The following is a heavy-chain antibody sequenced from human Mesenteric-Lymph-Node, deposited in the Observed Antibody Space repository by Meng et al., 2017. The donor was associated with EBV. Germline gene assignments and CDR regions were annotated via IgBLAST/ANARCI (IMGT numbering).Heavy chain of an antibody. CDR1: GYTFTSYA. CDR3: ARVRGIAVVPPDY. J-gene: IGHJ4*02. CDR2: INAGNGNT. D-gene: IGHD6-19*01. Sequence: VLLVQSGAEVKKPGAVGKVSCKSFGYTFTSYAMHWVRQAPGQRLEWMGWINAGNGNTKYSQKFQGRVTITRDTSASTAYMELSSLRSEDTAVYYCARVRGIAVVPPDYWGQGTLVTVSS. V-gene: IGHV1-3*01.